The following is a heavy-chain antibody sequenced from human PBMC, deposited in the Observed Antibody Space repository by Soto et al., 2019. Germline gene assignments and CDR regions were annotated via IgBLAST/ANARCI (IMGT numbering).Heavy chain of an antibody. V-gene: IGHV3-30-3*01. CDR2: ISYDGSNK. D-gene: IGHD6-13*01. J-gene: IGHJ6*02. Sequence: GGSLRLSCAASGFTFSSYAMHWVRQAPGKGLEWVAVISYDGSNKYYADSVKGRFTISRDNSKNTLYLQMNSLRAEDTAVYYCARVEYSSSWYSGYYYGMDVWGQGATVTVSS. CDR1: GFTFSSYA. CDR3: ARVEYSSSWYSGYYYGMDV.